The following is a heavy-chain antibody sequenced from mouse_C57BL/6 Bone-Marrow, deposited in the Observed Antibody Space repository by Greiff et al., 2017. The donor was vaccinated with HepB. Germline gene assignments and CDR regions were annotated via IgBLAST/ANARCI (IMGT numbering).Heavy chain of an antibody. V-gene: IGHV5-16*01. CDR2: INYDGSST. CDR1: GFTFSDYY. Sequence: EVKLMESEGGLVQPGSSMKLSCTASGFTFSDYYMAWVRQVPEKGLEWVANINYDGSSTYYLDSLKSRFIISRDNAKNILYLQMSSLKSEDTATYYCARDRGTVVAHWYFDVWGTGTTVTVSS. J-gene: IGHJ1*03. CDR3: ARDRGTVVAHWYFDV. D-gene: IGHD1-1*01.